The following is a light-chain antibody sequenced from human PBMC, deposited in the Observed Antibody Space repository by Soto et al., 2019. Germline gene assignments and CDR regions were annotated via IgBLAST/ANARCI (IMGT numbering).Light chain of an antibody. CDR2: GAS. CDR1: QSVGSF. Sequence: EIVMTQSPATLSVSPGERATLSCRASQSVGSFLAWYQQKPGQAPRLLIYGASTRAAGIPARFSGSGSGTEFTLTISSLQSEAFAVYYCQQYNSWPPLTFGGGTKVEIK. CDR3: QQYNSWPPLT. V-gene: IGKV3-15*01. J-gene: IGKJ4*01.